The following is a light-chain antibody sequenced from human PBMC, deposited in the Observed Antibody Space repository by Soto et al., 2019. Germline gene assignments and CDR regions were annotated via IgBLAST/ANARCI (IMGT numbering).Light chain of an antibody. V-gene: IGLV2-14*01. CDR1: SSDVGGYNY. CDR3: SSFTSSNTYV. Sequence: SVLTQPASVSGSPGQSITISCTGTSSDVGGYNYVSWYQQHPGKAPKLMIYEVSNRPSGVSDRFSGSKSANTASLTISGLQAEDEADYYCSSFTSSNTYVFATGTKVTVL. J-gene: IGLJ1*01. CDR2: EVS.